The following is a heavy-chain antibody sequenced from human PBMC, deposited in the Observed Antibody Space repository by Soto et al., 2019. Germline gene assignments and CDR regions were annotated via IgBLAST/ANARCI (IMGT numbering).Heavy chain of an antibody. J-gene: IGHJ6*02. Sequence: QVQLVQSGAEVKKPGASVKVSCKASGYTFTSYYMHWVRQAPGQGLEWMGIINPSGGSTSYAQKFQGRVTMTRDTSTSTVYMELSSLRSEDTAVYYCAREGRFLEWLLSGRAYYYYGMDVWGQGTTVTVSS. CDR3: AREGRFLEWLLSGRAYYYYGMDV. CDR2: INPSGGST. CDR1: GYTFTSYY. V-gene: IGHV1-46*01. D-gene: IGHD3-3*01.